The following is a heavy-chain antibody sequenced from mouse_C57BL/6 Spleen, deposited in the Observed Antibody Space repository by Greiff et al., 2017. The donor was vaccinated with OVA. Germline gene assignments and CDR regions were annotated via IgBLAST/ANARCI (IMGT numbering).Heavy chain of an antibody. CDR1: GYTFTSYW. D-gene: IGHD2-5*01. V-gene: IGHV1-7*01. CDR3: ARYGYYSNYGADYYAMDY. CDR2: INPSSGYT. Sequence: QVQLQQSGAELAKPGASVKLSCKASGYTFTSYWMHWVKQRPGQGLEWIGYINPSSGYTKYNQKFKDKATLTADKSSSTAYMQLSSLTYEDSAVYYCARYGYYSNYGADYYAMDYWGQGTSVTVSS. J-gene: IGHJ4*01.